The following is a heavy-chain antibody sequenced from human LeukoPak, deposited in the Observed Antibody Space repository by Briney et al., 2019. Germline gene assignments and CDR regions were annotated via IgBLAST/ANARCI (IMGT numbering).Heavy chain of an antibody. D-gene: IGHD6-19*01. V-gene: IGHV1-46*01. CDR3: ARGVSSDDAFDI. CDR2: TNPRGGST. J-gene: IGHJ3*02. CDR1: GYTFTSYY. Sequence: GASVKVSCKASGYTFTSYYMHWVRQAPGQGLEWMGITNPRGGSTSYAQKFQGRVTMTRNTSISTAYMEPSSLRSEDTAVYYCARGVSSDDAFDIWGQGTMVTVSS.